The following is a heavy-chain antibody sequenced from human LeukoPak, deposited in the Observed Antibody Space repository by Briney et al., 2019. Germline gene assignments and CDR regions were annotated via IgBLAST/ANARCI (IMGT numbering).Heavy chain of an antibody. V-gene: IGHV4-59*01. Sequence: SETLSLTCTVSGGSISSYYWSWIRQPPGKGLEWIGYIYYSGSTNYNPSLKSRVTISVDTSKHQFSLKLSSVTAADTAVYYCAREIAAAGDYYYYYMDVWGKGTTVTISS. CDR2: IYYSGST. CDR3: AREIAAAGDYYYYYMDV. J-gene: IGHJ6*03. CDR1: GGSISSYY. D-gene: IGHD6-13*01.